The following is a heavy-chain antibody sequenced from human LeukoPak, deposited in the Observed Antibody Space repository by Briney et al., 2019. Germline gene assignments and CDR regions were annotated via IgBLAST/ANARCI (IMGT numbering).Heavy chain of an antibody. CDR2: IGTAGDI. Sequence: GGSLRLSCAASGFTFSSYDMHWVRQATGKGLEWVSAIGTAGDIYYPGSVKGRFTISRENAKNSLYLQMNSLRAGDTAVYYCARDKRPAPHSDYYGMDVWGQGTTVTVSS. CDR3: ARDKRPAPHSDYYGMDV. CDR1: GFTFSSYD. J-gene: IGHJ6*02. D-gene: IGHD2-2*01. V-gene: IGHV3-13*04.